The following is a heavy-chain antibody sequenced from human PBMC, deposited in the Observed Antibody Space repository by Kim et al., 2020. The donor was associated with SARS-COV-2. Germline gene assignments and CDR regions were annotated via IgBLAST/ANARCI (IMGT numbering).Heavy chain of an antibody. V-gene: IGHV3-48*03. J-gene: IGHJ4*02. D-gene: IGHD2-15*01. CDR2: ISSSGSTI. CDR1: GFTFSSYE. Sequence: GGSLRLSCAASGFTFSSYEMNWVRQAPGKGLEWVSYISSSGSTIYYADSVKGRFTISRDNAKNSLYLQMNSLRAEDTAVYYCAREPPYGRGGNYYFDYWGQGTLVTVSS. CDR3: AREPPYGRGGNYYFDY.